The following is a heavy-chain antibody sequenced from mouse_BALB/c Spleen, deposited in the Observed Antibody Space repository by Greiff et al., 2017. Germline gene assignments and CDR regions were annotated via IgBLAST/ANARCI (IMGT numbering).Heavy chain of an antibody. CDR2: IWAGGST. D-gene: IGHD1-1*01. CDR3: ARENYYASSPYYYAMGS. V-gene: IGHV2-9*02. J-gene: IGHJ4*01. CDR1: GFSLTSYG. Sequence: QVQLKESGPSLVQPSQSLSITCTVSGFSLTSYGVHWVRQSPGKGLEWLGVIWAGGSTNYNSALMSRLSISKDNSKSQVFLKMNSLQTDDTAMYYCARENYYASSPYYYAMGSWGQGASVSVSS.